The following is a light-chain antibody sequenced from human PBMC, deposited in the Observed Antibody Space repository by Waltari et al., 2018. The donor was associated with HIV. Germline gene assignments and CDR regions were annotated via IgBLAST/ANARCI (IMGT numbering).Light chain of an antibody. CDR1: QSISNY. Sequence: DIQMTQSPSSLSASVGDRLTITCRASQSISNYLNWFQKKPGRAPKILIYAASSLHTGVPSRFSGSGSGTDFTLTISSLQPEDFATYYCQQSFTSFFTFGPGTRVDIK. J-gene: IGKJ3*01. CDR2: AAS. CDR3: QQSFTSFFT. V-gene: IGKV1-39*01.